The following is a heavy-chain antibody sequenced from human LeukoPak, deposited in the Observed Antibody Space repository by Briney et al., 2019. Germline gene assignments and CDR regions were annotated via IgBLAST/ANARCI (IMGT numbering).Heavy chain of an antibody. CDR3: ATEYYYDSSGYYPRNMGY. Sequence: GGSLRLSGAASGFTFSSYAMSWVRQAPGKGLEWVSGISGPGGGTYYGDSVKGRFTISRDNSKNTVHLQMNSLRAEDTAIYYCATEYYYDSSGYYPRNMGYWGQGTLVTVSS. J-gene: IGHJ4*02. D-gene: IGHD3-22*01. CDR2: ISGPGGGT. V-gene: IGHV3-23*01. CDR1: GFTFSSYA.